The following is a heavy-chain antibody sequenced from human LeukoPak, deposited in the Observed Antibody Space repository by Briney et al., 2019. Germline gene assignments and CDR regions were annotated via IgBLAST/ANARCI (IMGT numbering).Heavy chain of an antibody. CDR3: ARYDSSGSDFDY. J-gene: IGHJ4*02. Sequence: SGPTPVNPTQTLTLTCTFSGFSLSTSGVGVGWIRQPPGKALEWLALINWDDDKRYSPSLKSRLTITKDTSENQVVLTMTNMDPVDTATYYCARYDSSGSDFDYWGQGTLVTVSS. CDR1: GFSLSTSGVG. CDR2: INWDDDK. V-gene: IGHV2-5*02. D-gene: IGHD3-22*01.